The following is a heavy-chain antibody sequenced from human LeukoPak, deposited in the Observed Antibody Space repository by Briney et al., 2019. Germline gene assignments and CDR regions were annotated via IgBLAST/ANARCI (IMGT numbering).Heavy chain of an antibody. CDR1: GGSISSYY. Sequence: DPSETLSLTCTVSGGSISSYYWSWIRQPPGKGLEWIGYIYYSGSTNYNPSLKSRVTISVDTSKNQFSLKLSSVTAADTAVYYCARDRRRPYDSSGYYPWYFNLWGRGTLVTVSS. D-gene: IGHD3-22*01. J-gene: IGHJ2*01. V-gene: IGHV4-59*01. CDR3: ARDRRRPYDSSGYYPWYFNL. CDR2: IYYSGST.